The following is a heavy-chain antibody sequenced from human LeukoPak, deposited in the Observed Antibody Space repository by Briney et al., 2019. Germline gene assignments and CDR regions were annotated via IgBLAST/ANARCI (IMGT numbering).Heavy chain of an antibody. CDR1: GGXISRSSYY. CDR3: ARQNDRSHDY. Sequence: SETLSLTCTVSGGXISRSSYYWGWIRQPPGKGLEWIGSIYYSGTTYSNPSLKSRVTISVDTSKNQFSLKLRSVTAADTAVYYCARQNDRSHDYWGQGTLVTVSS. CDR2: IYYSGTT. V-gene: IGHV4-39*01. J-gene: IGHJ4*02. D-gene: IGHD1-1*01.